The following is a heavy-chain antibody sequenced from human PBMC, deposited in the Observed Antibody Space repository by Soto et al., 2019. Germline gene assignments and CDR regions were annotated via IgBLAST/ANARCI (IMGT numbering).Heavy chain of an antibody. Sequence: DVQLVESGGGLVKPGGSLRLSCAASGFTFSSYSMNWVRQVPGKGLEWVSSLTSTSSYTYYADSVKGRFTISRDNAKNSLFLQMNSLRAEDTAVYYCGRVASSSSWTPDYLGQGTLVTVSS. D-gene: IGHD6-13*01. CDR3: GRVASSSSWTPDY. V-gene: IGHV3-21*02. CDR1: GFTFSSYS. CDR2: LTSTSSYT. J-gene: IGHJ4*02.